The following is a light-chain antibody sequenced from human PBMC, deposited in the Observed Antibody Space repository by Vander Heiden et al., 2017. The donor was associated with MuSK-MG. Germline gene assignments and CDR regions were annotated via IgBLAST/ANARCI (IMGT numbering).Light chain of an antibody. Sequence: DNVLTQSPGTLSLVPGARATLSCRASQSISGGYLAWYQQKPGQDPRLLISDASSRATGIPDRLSGSGSGTDFTLTITRLEAEDSAVYYCQQDGSLPLTFGPGTKVEIK. J-gene: IGKJ3*01. CDR1: QSISGGY. CDR2: DAS. CDR3: QQDGSLPLT. V-gene: IGKV3-20*01.